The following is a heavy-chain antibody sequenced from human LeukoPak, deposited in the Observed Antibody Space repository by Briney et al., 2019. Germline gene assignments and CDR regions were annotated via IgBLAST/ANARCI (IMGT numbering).Heavy chain of an antibody. V-gene: IGHV3-21*01. CDR2: ISSSSSYI. CDR1: GFTFSGYS. Sequence: GGSLRLSCAASGFTFSGYSMNWVRQAPGKGLEWVSSISSSSSYIYYADSVKGRFTISRDNAKNSLYRQMNSLRAEDTAVYYCARANTSSSWYYFYYYYYMDVWGKGTTVTVSS. J-gene: IGHJ6*03. CDR3: ARANTSSSWYYFYYYYYMDV. D-gene: IGHD6-13*01.